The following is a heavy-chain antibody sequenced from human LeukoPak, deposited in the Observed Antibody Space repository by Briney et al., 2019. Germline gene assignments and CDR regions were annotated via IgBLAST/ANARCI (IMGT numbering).Heavy chain of an antibody. V-gene: IGHV3-23*01. CDR2: ISGSGDTT. CDR3: AKSQRNDQQVVQRIDY. CDR1: SFTFSTYA. Sequence: GGTLTLSCTASSFTFSTYAMSWVRQAPGKGLEWVSSISGSGDTTYYTGSVQGRFTISRDNSNNALYLQMSSLRAEDTAVYYCAKSQRNDQQVVQRIDYWGQGTLVTVSS. D-gene: IGHD2-2*01. J-gene: IGHJ4*02.